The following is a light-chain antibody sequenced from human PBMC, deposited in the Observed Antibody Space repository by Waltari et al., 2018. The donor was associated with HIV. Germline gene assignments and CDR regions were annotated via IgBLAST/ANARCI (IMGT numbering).Light chain of an antibody. CDR2: GAS. V-gene: IGKV3-20*01. CDR1: QSVTGSR. J-gene: IGKJ2*01. CDR3: HQYAGLPRT. Sequence: EIVLTQSPGTLSLSPGERATLSCRASQSVTGSRLAWYQQRPGQPPRLLVYGASSRATGIPDRFSGSGSGTDFTLTITRLEPEDFAVYYCHQYAGLPRTFGQGTKLEIK.